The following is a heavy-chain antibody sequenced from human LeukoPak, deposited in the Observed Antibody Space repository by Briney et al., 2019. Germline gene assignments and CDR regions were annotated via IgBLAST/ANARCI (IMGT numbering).Heavy chain of an antibody. CDR3: ARHESRDIVVVPAAGDY. J-gene: IGHJ4*02. CDR1: GGSFSGYY. V-gene: IGHV4-34*01. Sequence: PSETLSLTCAVYGGSFSGYYWSWIRQPPGKGLEWIGEINHSGSTNYNPSLKSRVTISVDTSKNQFSLKLSSVTAADTAVYYCARHESRDIVVVPAAGDYWGQGTLVTVSS. CDR2: INHSGST. D-gene: IGHD2-2*01.